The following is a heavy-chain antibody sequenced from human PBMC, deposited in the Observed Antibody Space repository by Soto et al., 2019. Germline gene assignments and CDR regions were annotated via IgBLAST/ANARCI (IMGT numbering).Heavy chain of an antibody. D-gene: IGHD4-17*01. CDR2: IYHSGST. J-gene: IGHJ4*02. Sequence: PSETLSLTCAVSGGSISNSNWWSWVRQPPGKGLEWIGEIYHSGSTNYNPSLRSRVNISVDKSKNQFSLKLTSVTAADTAVYFCARGPQTYGNFDYWGQGTLVTVSS. CDR1: GGSISNSNW. V-gene: IGHV4-4*02. CDR3: ARGPQTYGNFDY.